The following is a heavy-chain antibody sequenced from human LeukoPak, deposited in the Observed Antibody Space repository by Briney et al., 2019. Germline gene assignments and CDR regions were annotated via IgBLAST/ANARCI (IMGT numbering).Heavy chain of an antibody. CDR1: GGSFSGYY. CDR2: INHSGST. Sequence: SETLSLTCAVYGGSFSGYYWSWIRQPPGKGPERIGEINHSGSTNYNPSLKSRVTISVDTSKNPFSPKQSSVTAADTAVYYCATVRGRDSSGRRDYFDYWGQGTLVTVSS. D-gene: IGHD3-22*01. V-gene: IGHV4-34*01. CDR3: ATVRGRDSSGRRDYFDY. J-gene: IGHJ4*02.